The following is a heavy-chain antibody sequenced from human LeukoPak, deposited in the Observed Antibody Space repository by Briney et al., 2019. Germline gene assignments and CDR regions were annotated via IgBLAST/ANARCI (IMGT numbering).Heavy chain of an antibody. CDR1: GFTFSRYG. Sequence: GGSLRLSCAASGFTFSRYGMYWVRQAPGKGLEWVSLIYSDDTTLYADSVKGRFTISRDISKNTLYLQMSSLRAEDTAVYYCARRAGGYSHPYDYWGQGVLVTVSS. J-gene: IGHJ4*02. CDR2: IYSDDTT. V-gene: IGHV3-53*01. CDR3: ARRAGGYSHPYDY. D-gene: IGHD4-23*01.